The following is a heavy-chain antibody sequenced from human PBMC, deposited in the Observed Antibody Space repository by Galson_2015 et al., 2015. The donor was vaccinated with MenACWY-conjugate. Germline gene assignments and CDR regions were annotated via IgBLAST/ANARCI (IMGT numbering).Heavy chain of an antibody. CDR3: ALARGFYSSGFDY. V-gene: IGHV3-30*02. D-gene: IGHD6-25*01. Sequence: SLRLSCAASGFTFSSYGMHWVRQAPGKGLEWVAFIRYDGSNKYYADSVKGRFTISRDNSKNTLYLQMNSLRAEDTAVYYCALARGFYSSGFDYWGQGTLVTVSS. CDR2: IRYDGSNK. J-gene: IGHJ4*02. CDR1: GFTFSSYG.